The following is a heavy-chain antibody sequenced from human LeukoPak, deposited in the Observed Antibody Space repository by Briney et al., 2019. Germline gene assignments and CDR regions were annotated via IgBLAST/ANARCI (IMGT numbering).Heavy chain of an antibody. CDR3: ARVHQIVAYYYDSSGYYWFDP. CDR1: GGTFSSYA. J-gene: IGHJ5*02. Sequence: GASVKVSCKASGGTFSSYAISWVRQAPGQGLEWMSGITPIFGTANYAEKFEGRVTITTDESTTTAYLELSSLRSEDRAVYYCARVHQIVAYYYDSSGYYWFDPWGQGTLVTVSS. D-gene: IGHD3-22*01. V-gene: IGHV1-69*05. CDR2: ITPIFGTA.